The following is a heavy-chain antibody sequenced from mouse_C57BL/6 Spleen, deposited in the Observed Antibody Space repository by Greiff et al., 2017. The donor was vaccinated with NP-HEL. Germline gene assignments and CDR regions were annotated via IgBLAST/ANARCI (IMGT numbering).Heavy chain of an antibody. CDR1: GYSITSGYD. Sequence: EVKLVESGPGMVKPSQSLSLTCTVTGYSITSGYDWHWIRHFPGNKLEWMGYISYSGSTNYNPSLKSRISITHDTSKNHFFLKLKSVTTEDTATYYCARGYYDYGFAYWGQGTLVTVSA. V-gene: IGHV3-1*01. CDR2: ISYSGST. D-gene: IGHD2-4*01. J-gene: IGHJ3*01. CDR3: ARGYYDYGFAY.